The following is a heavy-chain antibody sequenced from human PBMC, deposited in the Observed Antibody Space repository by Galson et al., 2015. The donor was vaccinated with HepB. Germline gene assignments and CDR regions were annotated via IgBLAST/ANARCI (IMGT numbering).Heavy chain of an antibody. CDR1: GFTFSNYW. V-gene: IGHV3-74*01. Sequence: SLRLSCAASGFTFSNYWMHWVRQAPGKGLVWVSRINTDGSTTGYADSVKGRFTISRDNAKNTLYLQMNSLRAEDTAVYYCARDPRPHGDYVVPHYWGQGTLVTVSS. CDR2: INTDGSTT. CDR3: ARDPRPHGDYVVPHY. J-gene: IGHJ4*02. D-gene: IGHD4-17*01.